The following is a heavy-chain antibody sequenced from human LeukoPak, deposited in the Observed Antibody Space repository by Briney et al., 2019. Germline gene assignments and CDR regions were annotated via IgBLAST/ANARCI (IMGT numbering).Heavy chain of an antibody. J-gene: IGHJ4*02. V-gene: IGHV3-23*01. CDR2: ISGSGGST. Sequence: GGSLRLSCAASGFTFSSYAMSWVRQAPGKGLEWVSAISGSGGSTYYADSVKGRFTISRDNSKNTLYLQMNSLRAEDTAVYYCAKDFGDSSGYYYFSVPAFDYWGQGTLVTVSS. CDR1: GFTFSSYA. D-gene: IGHD3-22*01. CDR3: AKDFGDSSGYYYFSVPAFDY.